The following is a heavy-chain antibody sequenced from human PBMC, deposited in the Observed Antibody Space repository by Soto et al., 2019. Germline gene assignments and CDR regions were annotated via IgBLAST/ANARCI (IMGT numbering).Heavy chain of an antibody. V-gene: IGHV3-23*01. D-gene: IGHD6-13*01. Sequence: GGSLRLSCAASGFTFSSYAMSWVRQAPGKGLEWVSAISGSGGSTYYADSVKGRFTISRDNSKNTLYLQMNSLRAEDTAVYYCAKIRQQLVRGNHDYWGQGTLVTVSS. CDR1: GFTFSSYA. CDR3: AKIRQQLVRGNHDY. CDR2: ISGSGGST. J-gene: IGHJ4*02.